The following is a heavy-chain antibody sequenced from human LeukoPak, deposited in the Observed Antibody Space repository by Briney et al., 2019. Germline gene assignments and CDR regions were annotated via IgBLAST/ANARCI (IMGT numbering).Heavy chain of an antibody. V-gene: IGHV4-59*01. CDR1: GDSISSYY. D-gene: IGHD4-17*01. CDR3: ARVNGDYVFGDYIDY. CDR2: IYYTGNT. J-gene: IGHJ4*02. Sequence: SETLSLTCTVSGDSISSYYWSWIRQPPGKGLECIGYIYYTGNTNYNPSLKSRVTTSVDTSKNKFSLKVSSVTAADTAVYYCARVNGDYVFGDYIDYWGQGTLVTVSS.